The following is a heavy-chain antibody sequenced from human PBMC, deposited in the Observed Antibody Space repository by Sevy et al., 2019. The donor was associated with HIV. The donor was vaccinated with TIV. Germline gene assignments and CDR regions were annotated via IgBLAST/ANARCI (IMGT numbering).Heavy chain of an antibody. CDR1: RFTFSSYG. J-gene: IGHJ4*01. CDR2: IMQDGCEK. V-gene: IGHV3-7*01. Sequence: GGSLRLSCAASRFTFSSYGMHWVRQAPGKGLEWVANIMQDGCEKTYVDSVKGRFTIPRDNAKKSLYLHMKSLRAEDTAVYYCARELTTPTTPDYWGHGTLVTVSS. CDR3: ARELTTPTTPDY. D-gene: IGHD4-17*01.